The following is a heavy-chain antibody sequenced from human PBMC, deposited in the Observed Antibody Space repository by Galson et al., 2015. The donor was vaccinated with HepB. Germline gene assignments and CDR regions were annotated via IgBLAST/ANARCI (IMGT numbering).Heavy chain of an antibody. CDR3: ARVRELYVDY. CDR2: IYYSGST. J-gene: IGHJ4*02. D-gene: IGHD1-26*01. CDR1: GGSISSSSYY. Sequence: SETLSLTCTVSGGSISSSSYYWGWIRQPPGKGLEWIGSIYYSGSTYYNPSLKSRVTISVGTSKNQFSLKLSSVTAADTAVYYCARVRELYVDYWGQGTLVTVSS. V-gene: IGHV4-39*07.